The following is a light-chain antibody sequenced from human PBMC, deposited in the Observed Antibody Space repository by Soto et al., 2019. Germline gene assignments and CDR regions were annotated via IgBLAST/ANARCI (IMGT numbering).Light chain of an antibody. J-gene: IGKJ4*01. CDR2: AAS. V-gene: IGKV1-39*01. CDR1: QSLLLGDGKTY. Sequence: MTQTPLSLSVTPGQPASISCKSTQSLLLGDGKTYLYWYQQKPGKAPKLLIYAASSLQSGVPSRFSGSGSGTDFTLTISNLQPEDFATYFCQQSYSTPLVFGGGTKVDI. CDR3: QQSYSTPLV.